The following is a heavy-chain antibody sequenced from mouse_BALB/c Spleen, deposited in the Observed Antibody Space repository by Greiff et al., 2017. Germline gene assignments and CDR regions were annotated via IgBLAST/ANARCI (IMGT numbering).Heavy chain of an antibody. CDR2: IYPGDGDT. CDR3: ARPPLYDYDEGGAMDY. Sequence: QVQLQQSGAELVRPGSSVKISCKASGYAFSSYWMNWVKQRPGQGLEWIGLIYPGDGDTNYNGKFKGKATLTADKSSSTAYMQLSSLTSEDSAVYFCARPPLYDYDEGGAMDYWGQGTSVTVSS. V-gene: IGHV1-80*01. CDR1: GYAFSSYW. J-gene: IGHJ4*01. D-gene: IGHD2-4*01.